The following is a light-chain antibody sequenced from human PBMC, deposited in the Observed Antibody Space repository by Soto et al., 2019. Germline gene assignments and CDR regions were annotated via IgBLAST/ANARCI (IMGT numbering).Light chain of an antibody. Sequence: DIQMTQSPSTLSASVGDRVTITCRASQNIFSYLAWYQQKAGKAPQLIIFKASLLESAAPSRFSGGGSGKGFTLTISSLQPEDFATYYCQQYASYPTFGQGTKVEI. CDR2: KAS. V-gene: IGKV1-5*03. CDR1: QNIFSY. CDR3: QQYASYPT. J-gene: IGKJ1*01.